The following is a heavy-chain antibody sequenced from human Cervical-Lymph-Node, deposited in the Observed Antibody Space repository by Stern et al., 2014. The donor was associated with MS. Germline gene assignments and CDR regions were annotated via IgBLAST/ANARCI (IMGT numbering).Heavy chain of an antibody. CDR3: AREGEYCSGSRCYPFLDY. J-gene: IGHJ4*02. V-gene: IGHV4-59*01. CDR2: IYTTCIV. Sequence: QLQLQESGPGLVKPSETLSLTCTVSGGSLRSYYWNWIRQAPGKGLEWLGFIYTTCIVNYNPSLSSRFSMSVDTSKNQCSLTVSSVTAADTAVYYCAREGEYCSGSRCYPFLDYWGQGTLVTVSS. CDR1: GGSLRSYY. D-gene: IGHD2-15*01.